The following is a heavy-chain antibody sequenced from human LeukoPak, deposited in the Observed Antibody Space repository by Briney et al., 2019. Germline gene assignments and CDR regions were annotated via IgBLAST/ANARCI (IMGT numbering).Heavy chain of an antibody. Sequence: GGSLRLSCAASGFTFSNYAMSWVRQAPGKGLEWVSAISGSGGSTYYADSVKGRFTISRDNAKNSLYLQMNSLRAEDTAVYYCARETYSYGYPFDYWGQGTLVTVSS. CDR3: ARETYSYGYPFDY. J-gene: IGHJ4*02. D-gene: IGHD5-18*01. CDR1: GFTFSNYA. CDR2: ISGSGGST. V-gene: IGHV3-23*01.